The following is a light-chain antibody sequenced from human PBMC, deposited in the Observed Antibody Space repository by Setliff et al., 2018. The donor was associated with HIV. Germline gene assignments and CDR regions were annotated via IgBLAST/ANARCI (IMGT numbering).Light chain of an antibody. V-gene: IGLV1-47*01. J-gene: IGLJ2*01. CDR3: GAWDDSLSGPV. CDR2: NDN. Sequence: QSVLTQPPSASGTPGQRVTISCSGSSSNIGSNYVYWYQQFPGTAPKLLIYNDNQRPSGVPDRFSGSRSGASASLAVSGLRSEDEADCYCGAWDDSLSGPVFGGGTK. CDR1: SSNIGSNY.